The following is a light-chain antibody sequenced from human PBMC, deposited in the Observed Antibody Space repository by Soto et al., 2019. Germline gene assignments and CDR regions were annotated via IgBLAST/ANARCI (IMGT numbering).Light chain of an antibody. CDR2: GAS. CDR1: QSVSSN. CDR3: QQYNNWPHT. V-gene: IGKV3-15*01. J-gene: IGKJ4*01. Sequence: EIVMTQSPATLSVSPGERATLSCRASQSVSSNLAWYQQKPGQAPRLLIYGASTRATGIPARFSGRGSGTDFTLTISRLQSEDCGVYYCQQYNNWPHTFGGGTKVESK.